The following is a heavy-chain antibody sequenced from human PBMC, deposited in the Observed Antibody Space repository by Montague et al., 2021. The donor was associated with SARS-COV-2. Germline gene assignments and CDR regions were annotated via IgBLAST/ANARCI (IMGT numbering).Heavy chain of an antibody. J-gene: IGHJ3*01. CDR2: INHSGSA. Sequence: SETLSLTCAVYGGSFSVYYWTWLRQSPGKGLEWIAEINHSGSANYNPSLKSRVTISVDTSKNQFSLKLTSVTAADTAMYYCAREREVVRAARTLVAFDLWGQGTMVTVSS. CDR3: AREREVVRAARTLVAFDL. D-gene: IGHD2-2*01. CDR1: GGSFSVYY. V-gene: IGHV4-34*01.